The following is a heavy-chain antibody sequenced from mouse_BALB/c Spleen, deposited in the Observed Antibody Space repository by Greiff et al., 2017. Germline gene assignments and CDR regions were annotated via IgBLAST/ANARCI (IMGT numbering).Heavy chain of an antibody. CDR3: AGGYYDYADY. CDR2: IDPANGNT. J-gene: IGHJ2*01. Sequence: EVKLQESGAELVKPGASVKLSCTASGFNIKDTYMHWVKQRPEQGLEWIGRIDPANGNTKYDPKFQGKATITADTSSNTAYLQLSSLTSEDTAVYYCAGGYYDYADYWGQGTTLTVSS. V-gene: IGHV14-3*02. D-gene: IGHD2-4*01. CDR1: GFNIKDTY.